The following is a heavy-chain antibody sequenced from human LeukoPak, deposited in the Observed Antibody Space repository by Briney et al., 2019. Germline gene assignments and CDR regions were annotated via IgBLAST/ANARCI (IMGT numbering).Heavy chain of an antibody. D-gene: IGHD5-24*01. CDR2: IYYSGST. J-gene: IGHJ4*02. CDR1: GGSISSGGYY. Sequence: SQTLSLTCTVSGGSISSGGYYWSWIRQRPGKGLEWIGYIYYSGSTYYNPSLKSRVTISVDTSKNQFSLKLSSVTAADTAVYYCARAPPGGRMRWGYATYRYFDYWGQGTLVTVSS. V-gene: IGHV4-31*03. CDR3: ARAPPGGRMRWGYATYRYFDY.